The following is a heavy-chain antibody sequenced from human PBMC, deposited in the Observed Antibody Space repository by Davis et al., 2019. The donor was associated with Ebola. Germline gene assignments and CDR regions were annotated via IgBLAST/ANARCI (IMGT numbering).Heavy chain of an antibody. D-gene: IGHD2-15*01. CDR1: GYTFTNYY. V-gene: IGHV1-18*04. Sequence: ASVKVSCKASGYTFTNYYMHWVRQAPGQGLKWMGWISAYNGNTNYAQKLQGRVTMTTDTSTSTAYMELRSLRSDDTAVYYCARGYCSGGSCYSPDYWGQGTLVTVSS. CDR2: ISAYNGNT. J-gene: IGHJ4*02. CDR3: ARGYCSGGSCYSPDY.